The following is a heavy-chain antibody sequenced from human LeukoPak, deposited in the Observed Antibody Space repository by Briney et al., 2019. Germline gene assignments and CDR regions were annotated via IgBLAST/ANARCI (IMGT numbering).Heavy chain of an antibody. J-gene: IGHJ6*03. V-gene: IGHV3-21*01. D-gene: IGHD4/OR15-4a*01. CDR3: ARDGDYGTPVGDNYHYMDV. Sequence: GGSLRLSCAASGFTFSSTAMSWVRQAPVKGLECVSSISSSSSYIYYADSVKGRFTISRDNAKNTLYLQMNSLRAEDTAVYYCARDGDYGTPVGDNYHYMDVWGKGTTVTVSS. CDR2: ISSSSSYI. CDR1: GFTFSSTA.